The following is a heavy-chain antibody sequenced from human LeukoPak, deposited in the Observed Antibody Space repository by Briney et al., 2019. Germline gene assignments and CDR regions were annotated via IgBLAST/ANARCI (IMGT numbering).Heavy chain of an antibody. J-gene: IGHJ4*02. CDR2: ISSSSSTI. CDR1: GFTFSSYS. D-gene: IGHD3-16*02. V-gene: IGHV3-48*01. Sequence: GGSLRLSCAASGFTFSSYSMNWVRQAPGKGLEWVSYISSSSSTIYYADSVKGRFTISRDNAKNSLYLQMNSLRAEDTAVYYCAKDRSAFMITFGGVIASRSPDYWGQGTLVTVSS. CDR3: AKDRSAFMITFGGVIASRSPDY.